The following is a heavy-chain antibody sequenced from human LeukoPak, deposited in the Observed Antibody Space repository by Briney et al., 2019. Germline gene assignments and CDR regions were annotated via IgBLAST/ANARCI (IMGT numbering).Heavy chain of an antibody. D-gene: IGHD3-10*01. Sequence: GGSLRLSCAASGFTFSSYSMNWVRQAPGKGLEWVSSISSSSSYIYYADSVKGRFTISRDNAKNSLYLQMNSLRAEDTAVYYCAREGRSGGGDIWGQGTMVTVPS. CDR2: ISSSSSYI. V-gene: IGHV3-21*01. CDR1: GFTFSSYS. CDR3: AREGRSGGGDI. J-gene: IGHJ3*02.